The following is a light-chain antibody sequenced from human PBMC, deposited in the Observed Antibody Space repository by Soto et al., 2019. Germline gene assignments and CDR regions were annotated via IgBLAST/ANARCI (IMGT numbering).Light chain of an antibody. CDR1: QGIRND. CDR2: AAS. CDR3: QQYDNLPYS. V-gene: IGKV1-6*01. Sequence: AIQMTQSPSSLSASVGDRVTITCRASQGIRNDLGWYQQKPGKAPKLLIYAASSLQSGVPSRFSGSGSGTDFTLTISSLQPEDFGTYYCQQYDNLPYSFGQGTKVDIK. J-gene: IGKJ2*01.